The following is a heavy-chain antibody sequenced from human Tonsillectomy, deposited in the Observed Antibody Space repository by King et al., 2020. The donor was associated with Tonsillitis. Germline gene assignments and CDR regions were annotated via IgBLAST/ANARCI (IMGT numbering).Heavy chain of an antibody. CDR2: IYYSGTT. CDR3: ARDSRPYYYYYMDV. CDR1: GGSISSGDYY. V-gene: IGHV4-31*03. J-gene: IGHJ6*03. Sequence: VQLQESGPGLVKPSQTLSLTCTVSGGSISSGDYYWSWIRQYPGKGLEWIGYIYYSGTTYYNPSLKSRITISLDTSKNQFSLKLSSVTAADTAVYYCARDSRPYYYYYMDVWGKGTTVTVSS.